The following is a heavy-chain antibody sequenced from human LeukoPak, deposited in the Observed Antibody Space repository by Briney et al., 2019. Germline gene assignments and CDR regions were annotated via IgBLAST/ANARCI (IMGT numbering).Heavy chain of an antibody. CDR2: INTDGTDI. Sequence: PGGSLRLSCVASGFSFSKSWMHWVRQAPGKGLLWVSRINTDGTDIKCADSVEGRFTISRDNAKNTLYLQMHTLSAEDTAVYYCARDQTQAGPTTVDYWGQGTLVTVSS. CDR1: GFSFSKSW. J-gene: IGHJ4*02. D-gene: IGHD1-14*01. V-gene: IGHV3-74*03. CDR3: ARDQTQAGPTTVDY.